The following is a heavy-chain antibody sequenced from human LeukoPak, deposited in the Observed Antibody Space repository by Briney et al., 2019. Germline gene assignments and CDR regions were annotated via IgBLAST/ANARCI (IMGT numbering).Heavy chain of an antibody. D-gene: IGHD5-12*01. CDR3: ARGEWLLRYVFDL. J-gene: IGHJ5*01. V-gene: IGHV3-66*01. Sequence: GGSLRLSCAASGLTVRTDYINWVRQSPRRGLEWVSITHTGGSTDYADSVKGRFTVARDDSKNTLYLQMNSLGAEDTAVYYCARGEWLLRYVFDLWGQGTLVTVSS. CDR2: THTGGST. CDR1: GLTVRTDY.